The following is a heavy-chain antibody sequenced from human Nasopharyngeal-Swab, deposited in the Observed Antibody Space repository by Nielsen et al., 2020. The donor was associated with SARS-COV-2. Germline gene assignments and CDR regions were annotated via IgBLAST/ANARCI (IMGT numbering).Heavy chain of an antibody. CDR3: ARDSEYSSSLGY. CDR1: GYSFTSYW. CDR2: IYPGDSDT. J-gene: IGHJ4*02. D-gene: IGHD6-13*01. Sequence: SCKGSGYSFTSYWIVWLRQLPGKGPESMGIIYPGDSDTRYSPTFQGQVTISADKSISTAYLQWRSLTASDSAMYFCARDSEYSSSLGYWGQGTLVTVSS. V-gene: IGHV5-51*01.